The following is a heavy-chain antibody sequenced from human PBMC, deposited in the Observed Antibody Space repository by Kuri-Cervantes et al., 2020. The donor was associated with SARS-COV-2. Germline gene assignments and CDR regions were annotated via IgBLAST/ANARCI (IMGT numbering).Heavy chain of an antibody. V-gene: IGHV3-9*01. CDR2: ISWNGGST. D-gene: IGHD4-11*01. CDR3: ARGGGRTVTSYYYYYAMDV. Sequence: SLKISCAASGFTFDDYAMHWVRQAPGKGLEWVSGISWNGGSTGYADSVKGRFTISRDSAKKSLYLQMDNLRGEDTALYYCARGGGRTVTSYYYYYAMDVWGQGTTVTVSS. CDR1: GFTFDDYA. J-gene: IGHJ6*02.